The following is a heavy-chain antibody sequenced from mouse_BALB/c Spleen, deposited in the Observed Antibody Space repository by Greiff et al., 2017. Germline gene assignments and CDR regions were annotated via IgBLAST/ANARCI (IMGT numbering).Heavy chain of an antibody. D-gene: IGHD2-5*01. CDR3: ARASNEIAD. CDR2: IWAGGST. V-gene: IGHV2-9*02. Sequence: QVQLKESGPGLVAPSQSLSITCTASGFSLTSYGVHWVRQPPGKGLEWLGVIWAGGSTNYNSALMSRLSISKANSTSQVFLKMNSVQTADTAMYFYARASNEIADWGQGTLVTVSA. J-gene: IGHJ3*01. CDR1: GFSLTSYG.